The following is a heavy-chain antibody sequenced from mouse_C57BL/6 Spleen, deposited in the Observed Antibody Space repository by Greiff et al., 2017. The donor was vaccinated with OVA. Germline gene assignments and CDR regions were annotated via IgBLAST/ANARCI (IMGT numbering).Heavy chain of an antibody. CDR2: IYPGDGDT. J-gene: IGHJ1*03. CDR1: GYAFSSYW. Sequence: VQLQQSGAELVKPGASVKISCKASGYAFSSYWMNWVKQRPGKGLEWIGQIYPGDGDTNYNGKFKGKATLTADKSSSTAYMQLSSLTSEDSAVYCCARPDSTGTNWYFDVWGTGTTVTVSS. V-gene: IGHV1-80*01. CDR3: ARPDSTGTNWYFDV. D-gene: IGHD4-1*02.